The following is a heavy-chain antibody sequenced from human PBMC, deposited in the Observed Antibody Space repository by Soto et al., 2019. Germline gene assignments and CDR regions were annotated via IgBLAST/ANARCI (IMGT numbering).Heavy chain of an antibody. D-gene: IGHD2-15*01. CDR1: GFTFSNYW. V-gene: IGHV3-7*01. Sequence: WGSLGVSCAASGFTFSNYWMTWVRQAPGKGLEWVANIKEDGSEKHYVDSVKGRFTISRDNAKNSLYLQMNSLRVEDTAVYFCSRDVVVGAKALNYWGQGALVTVS. CDR2: IKEDGSEK. CDR3: SRDVVVGAKALNY. J-gene: IGHJ4*02.